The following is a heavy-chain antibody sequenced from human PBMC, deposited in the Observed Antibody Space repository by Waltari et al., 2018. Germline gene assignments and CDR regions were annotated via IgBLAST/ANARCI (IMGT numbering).Heavy chain of an antibody. Sequence: EVQLLESGGGLVQPGGSLRLSCAASGFTFSSYAMRWVRQAPGKGLEWVSAISGSGGSTYYADSVKGRFTISRDNSKNTLYLQMNSLRAEDTAVYYCAKGYYYDSSGFSYSGQGTLVTVSS. CDR2: ISGSGGST. D-gene: IGHD3-22*01. CDR1: GFTFSSYA. J-gene: IGHJ4*02. V-gene: IGHV3-23*01. CDR3: AKGYYYDSSGFSY.